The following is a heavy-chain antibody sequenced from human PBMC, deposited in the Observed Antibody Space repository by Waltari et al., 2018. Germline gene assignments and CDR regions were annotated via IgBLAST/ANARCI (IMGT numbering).Heavy chain of an antibody. J-gene: IGHJ5*02. V-gene: IGHV4-4*02. CDR2: IYHSGGT. CDR1: GGSISSRNW. CDR3: ARVFDRGPTTVTLGWFDP. D-gene: IGHD4-17*01. Sequence: QVQLQESGPGLVKPSGTLSLTCAVSGGSISSRNWWSWVRQPPGRGLEWIGEIYHSGGTNYKPSSKSRVTISVDGSKNQFSLKLSSVTAADTAVYYCARVFDRGPTTVTLGWFDPWGQGTLVTVSA.